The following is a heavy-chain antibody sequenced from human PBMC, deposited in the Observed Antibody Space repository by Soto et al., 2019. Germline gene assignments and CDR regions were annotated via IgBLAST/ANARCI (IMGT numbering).Heavy chain of an antibody. Sequence: GGSLRLSCAASGFTFSDNYMSWIRRAPGKGLERVSYISSSGTTIYYGDSVKGRFTISRDNAKNSLYLQMNSLRAEDTAIYYCARGHDRRVVVRTFDFWGQGTPVTVSS. CDR1: GFTFSDNY. D-gene: IGHD3-22*01. J-gene: IGHJ5*01. CDR2: ISSSGTTI. V-gene: IGHV3-11*01. CDR3: ARGHDRRVVVRTFDF.